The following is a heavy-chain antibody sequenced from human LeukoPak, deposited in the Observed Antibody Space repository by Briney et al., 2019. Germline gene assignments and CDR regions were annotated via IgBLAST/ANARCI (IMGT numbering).Heavy chain of an antibody. J-gene: IGHJ5*01. CDR1: GFIFRTYR. D-gene: IGHD3-16*01. CDR2: LSPEGSDK. Sequence: PGGSLRLSCAASGFIFRTYRMTWLRQAPGKGLEWVANLSPEGSDKFYVDSVKGRFTIFRDNAESSVYLQMSSLRVEDTAVYYCARDAYTSASDSWGQGTLVSVSS. CDR3: ARDAYTSASDS. V-gene: IGHV3-7*01.